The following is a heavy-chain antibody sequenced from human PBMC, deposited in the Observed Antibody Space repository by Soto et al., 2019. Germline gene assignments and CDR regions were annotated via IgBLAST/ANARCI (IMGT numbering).Heavy chain of an antibody. D-gene: IGHD6-19*01. CDR2: INPNSGGT. CDR3: ARELGEAVAGIRDFDY. CDR1: GYTFTGYY. V-gene: IGHV1-2*02. Sequence: ASVKVSCKASGYTFTGYYMHWVLQAPGQGLEWMGWINPNSGGTNYAQTFQGRVTMTRDTSISTAYMELSRLRSDDTAVYYCARELGEAVAGIRDFDYWGQGTLVTVSS. J-gene: IGHJ4*02.